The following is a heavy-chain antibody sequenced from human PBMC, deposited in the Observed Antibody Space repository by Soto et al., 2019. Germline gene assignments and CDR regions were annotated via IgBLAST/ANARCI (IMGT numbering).Heavy chain of an antibody. CDR2: INHSGST. CDR3: ARGLSITNTFYYYYAMDV. J-gene: IGHJ6*02. Sequence: PSETLSLTCAIYGGSSSRYYWNWIRQPPGEGLEWIGEINHSGSTNYNPSLKSRVTISVDTSRNQFSLKLSSVTAADTAVYYCARGLSITNTFYYYYAMDVWGQGTTVTVSS. D-gene: IGHD2-8*01. V-gene: IGHV4-34*01. CDR1: GGSSSRYY.